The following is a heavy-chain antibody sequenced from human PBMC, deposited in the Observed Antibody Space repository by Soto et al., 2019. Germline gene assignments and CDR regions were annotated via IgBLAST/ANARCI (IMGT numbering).Heavy chain of an antibody. CDR2: INQSGST. D-gene: IGHD3-10*01. Sequence: QVQLQQWGAGLLKPSETLSLTCADYSGSFSTYYWNRIRQPPGKGLVWIGEINQSGSTNYNPSLESRVTISVDASKQHSSLTLHSVTPAVTAVYYSTRGYYSASVSSFPYRGQGTLVSVPS. CDR1: SGSFSTYY. V-gene: IGHV4-34*01. J-gene: IGHJ4*02. CDR3: TRGYYSASVSSFPY.